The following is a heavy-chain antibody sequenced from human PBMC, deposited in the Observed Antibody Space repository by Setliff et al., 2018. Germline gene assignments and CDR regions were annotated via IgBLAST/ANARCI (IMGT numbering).Heavy chain of an antibody. CDR2: VYYSGTT. J-gene: IGHJ1*01. Sequence: SETLSLTCTVSGGSISTYYWSWIRQTPVKGLEWIGYVYYSGTTNYNPLFKSRVTISVDRPKNQFSLKVSSVTAADTAIYYCALSSSWFKDFQHWGQGTLVTVSS. CDR1: GGSISTYY. V-gene: IGHV4-59*01. CDR3: ALSSSWFKDFQH. D-gene: IGHD6-13*01.